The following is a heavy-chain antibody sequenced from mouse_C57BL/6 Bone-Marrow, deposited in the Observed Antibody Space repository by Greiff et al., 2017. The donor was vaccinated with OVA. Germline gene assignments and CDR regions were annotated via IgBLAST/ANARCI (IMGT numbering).Heavy chain of an antibody. D-gene: IGHD1-1*01. CDR3: ARLYYGSSYGYYFDY. J-gene: IGHJ2*01. CDR2: ISNGGGST. CDR1: GFTFSDYY. V-gene: IGHV5-12*01. Sequence: EVQRVESGGGLVQPGGSLKLSCAASGFTFSDYYMYWVRQTPEKRLEWVAYISNGGGSTYYPDTVKGRFTISRDNAKNTLYLQMSRLKSEDTAMYYCARLYYGSSYGYYFDYWGQGTTLTVSS.